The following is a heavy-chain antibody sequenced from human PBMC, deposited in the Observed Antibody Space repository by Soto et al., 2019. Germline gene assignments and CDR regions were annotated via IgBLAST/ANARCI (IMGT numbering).Heavy chain of an antibody. CDR1: GFGFSNYG. D-gene: IGHD6-19*01. CDR2: IKEDGSEK. Sequence: GGSLRPSCAASGFGFSNYGMIWVRQAPGKGLEWVANIKEDGSEKNYVDSVKGRFAISRDNAKNSLYLQMNSLRAEDTAVYFCGRDSTIYSSGWHDAYDIWGHGTMVTVSS. J-gene: IGHJ3*02. CDR3: GRDSTIYSSGWHDAYDI. V-gene: IGHV3-7*01.